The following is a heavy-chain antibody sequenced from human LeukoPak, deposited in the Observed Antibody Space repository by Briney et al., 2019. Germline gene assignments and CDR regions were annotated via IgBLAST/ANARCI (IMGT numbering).Heavy chain of an antibody. D-gene: IGHD6-13*01. Sequence: PGRSLRLSCAASGFTSSSYGLHWVRQAPGKGLEWVAFISYDGNNKYYIDSVRGRFTISRDNSKSTVFLQMNSLRVEDTAVYYCGKDSMTYQGSSRTIDFWGQGTLVTVSS. CDR2: ISYDGNNK. J-gene: IGHJ4*02. V-gene: IGHV3-30*18. CDR3: GKDSMTYQGSSRTIDF. CDR1: GFTSSSYG.